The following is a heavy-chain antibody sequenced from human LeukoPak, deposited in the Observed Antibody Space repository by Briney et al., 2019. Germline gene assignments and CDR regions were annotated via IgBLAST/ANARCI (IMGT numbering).Heavy chain of an antibody. V-gene: IGHV3-21*06. Sequence: GSLRLSCSASGFTFTNYYLNWVRQAPGKGLEWVSSISGGYSYINYAASVKGRFTISRDSAQNSLFLQMNSLRAEDTAVYYCVRDDDRPDNGLDYWGQGTLVTVSS. D-gene: IGHD3-22*01. CDR1: GFTFTNYY. CDR3: VRDDDRPDNGLDY. CDR2: ISGGYSYI. J-gene: IGHJ4*02.